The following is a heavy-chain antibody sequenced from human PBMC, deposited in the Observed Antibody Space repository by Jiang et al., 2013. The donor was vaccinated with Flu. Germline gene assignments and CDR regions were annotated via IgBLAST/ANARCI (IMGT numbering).Heavy chain of an antibody. CDR2: IDWDDAK. J-gene: IGHJ4*02. CDR1: GFSLSTSGMC. Sequence: LVKPTQTLTLTCTFSGFSLSTSGMCVSWIRQPPGKALEWLALIDWDDAKYYTTSLKTRLTISKGTSKNQVVLTLNNMDPVDTGTYYCARMRGYCANGVCYTNSGEKSFDYWGQGTLVTVSS. D-gene: IGHD2-8*01. CDR3: ARMRGYCANGVCYTNSGEKSFDY. V-gene: IGHV2-70*01.